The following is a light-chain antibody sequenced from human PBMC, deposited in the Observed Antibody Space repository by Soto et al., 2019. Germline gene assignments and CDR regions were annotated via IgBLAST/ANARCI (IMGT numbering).Light chain of an antibody. CDR3: QQYYSTPRT. J-gene: IGKJ1*01. CDR2: WAS. Sequence: DIVMTQSPDSLAVSLGERATINCKSSQSVVYSSNNKNYLAWYQQKPGQPPKLLIYWASTRESGVPDRFSGSGSGTDFTLTVISLQAEDVAVYYGQQYYSTPRTFGQGTKVEIK. CDR1: QSVVYSSNNKNY. V-gene: IGKV4-1*01.